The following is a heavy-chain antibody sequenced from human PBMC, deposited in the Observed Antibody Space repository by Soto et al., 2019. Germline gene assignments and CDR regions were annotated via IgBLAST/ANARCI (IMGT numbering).Heavy chain of an antibody. CDR3: ARAYGDYGYNFDY. D-gene: IGHD4-17*01. J-gene: IGHJ4*02. V-gene: IGHV4-30-2*01. CDR2: IYHSGST. CDR1: GGSISSGGYS. Sequence: QLQLQESGSGLVKPSQTLSLTCAVSGGSISSGGYSWSWIRQPPGKGLEWIGYIYHSGSTYYNPSLKIRVTVSIDRPNNQFSLKLSSVSAADTAVYYCARAYGDYGYNFDYWGQGTLVTVSS.